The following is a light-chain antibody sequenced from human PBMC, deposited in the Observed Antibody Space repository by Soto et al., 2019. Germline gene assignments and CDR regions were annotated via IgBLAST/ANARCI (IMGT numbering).Light chain of an antibody. Sequence: EIVFTQSPSTLSLSPGERDTLSCRASQSVSSYLAWYQQKPGQAPRLLIYDASNRATGIPARFSGSGSGTDFTLTISSLEPEDFAVYYCQQRSKWPPKITFGQGTRLEIK. CDR1: QSVSSY. J-gene: IGKJ5*01. CDR3: QQRSKWPPKIT. V-gene: IGKV3-11*01. CDR2: DAS.